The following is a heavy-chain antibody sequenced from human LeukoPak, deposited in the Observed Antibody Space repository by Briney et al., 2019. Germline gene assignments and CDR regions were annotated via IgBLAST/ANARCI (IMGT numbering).Heavy chain of an antibody. CDR1: ACSINTFY. J-gene: IGHJ3*02. Sequence: SETLSLTCTVSACSINTFYWSWIRQSAGKGLEWIGRIYSGGSTNYNPSLQSRVTMSIDTSKNQFSLKMNSVTAADTAVYYCASDRFVLANGAGFEIWGQGTTVTVSS. CDR3: ASDRFVLANGAGFEI. CDR2: IYSGGST. V-gene: IGHV4-4*07. D-gene: IGHD2-8*01.